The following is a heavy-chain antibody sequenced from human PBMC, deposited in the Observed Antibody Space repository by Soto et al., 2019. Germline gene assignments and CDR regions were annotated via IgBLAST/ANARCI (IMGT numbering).Heavy chain of an antibody. J-gene: IGHJ4*02. V-gene: IGHV3-30*18. CDR1: GFTFSSYG. CDR3: AKDRITMVRGVIGSDY. Sequence: GESLKISCAASGFTFSSYGMHWVRQAPGKGLEWVAVISYDGSNKYYADSVKGRFTISRDNSKNTLYLQMNSLRAEDTAVYYCAKDRITMVRGVIGSDYWGQGTLVTVSS. CDR2: ISYDGSNK. D-gene: IGHD3-10*01.